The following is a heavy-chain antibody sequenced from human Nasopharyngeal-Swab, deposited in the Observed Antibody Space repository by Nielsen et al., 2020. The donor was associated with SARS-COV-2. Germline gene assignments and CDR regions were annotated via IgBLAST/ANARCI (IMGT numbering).Heavy chain of an antibody. D-gene: IGHD1-26*01. CDR2: IYPSDSNT. V-gene: IGHV5-51*01. CDR3: ARPMRPMGHYYFGMDV. CDR1: GYSFTTYW. J-gene: IGHJ6*02. Sequence: GESLKISCKGSGYSFTTYWIGWVRQMPGEGLEWMGIIYPSDSNTRYSPSFQGQVTISVDKYSSTAYLQWSSLKASDTAIYYCARPMRPMGHYYFGMDVWGQGTTVTVSS.